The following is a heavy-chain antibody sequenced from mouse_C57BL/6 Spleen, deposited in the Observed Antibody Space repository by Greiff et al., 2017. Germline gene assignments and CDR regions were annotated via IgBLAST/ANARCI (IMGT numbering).Heavy chain of an antibody. CDR3: ARDDSSGYGFAY. CDR1: GYTFTSYW. Sequence: QVQLKQPGAELVRPGSSVKLSCKASGYTFTSYWMHWVKQRPIQGLEWIGNIDPSDSETHYNQKFKDKATLTVDKSSSTAYMQLSSLTSEDSAVYYCARDDSSGYGFAYWGQGTLVTVSA. D-gene: IGHD3-2*02. J-gene: IGHJ3*01. V-gene: IGHV1-52*01. CDR2: IDPSDSET.